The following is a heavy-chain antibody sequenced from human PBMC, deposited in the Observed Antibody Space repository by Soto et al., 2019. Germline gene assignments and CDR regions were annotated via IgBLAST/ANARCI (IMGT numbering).Heavy chain of an antibody. V-gene: IGHV1-18*04. J-gene: IGHJ3*02. CDR3: ARGDYYDSSSDFDI. CDR1: GYTFTTYG. Sequence: GASVKVSCKASGYTFTTYGINWVRQAPGQGLEWMGWISGYNGNTKSAQKFQGRVTVTTDTSTTTSYMELRSLTSDDTAVYYCARGDYYDSSSDFDIWGQGTMVTVSS. CDR2: ISGYNGNT. D-gene: IGHD3-22*01.